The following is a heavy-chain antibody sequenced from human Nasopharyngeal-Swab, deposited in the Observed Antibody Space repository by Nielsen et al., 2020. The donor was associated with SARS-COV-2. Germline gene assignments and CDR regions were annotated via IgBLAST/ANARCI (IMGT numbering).Heavy chain of an antibody. CDR2: IRSNTHSYTT. Sequence: GESLKISCVASEFTVNDYVIHWVRQASGKGLEWVGRIRSNTHSYTTDYAASVKGRFTISRDDSKNTAYLHMNSLESEDTAVYYCSTLPIPALGADYWGQGTLVTVSS. D-gene: IGHD6-13*01. J-gene: IGHJ4*02. V-gene: IGHV3-73*01. CDR1: EFTVNDYV. CDR3: STLPIPALGADY.